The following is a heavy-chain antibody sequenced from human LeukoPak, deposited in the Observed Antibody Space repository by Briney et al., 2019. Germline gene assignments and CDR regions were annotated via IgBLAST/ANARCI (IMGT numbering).Heavy chain of an antibody. V-gene: IGHV4-34*01. D-gene: IGHD3-22*01. CDR3: ASDSSGYYSGPARPDY. CDR2: INHSGST. J-gene: IGHJ4*02. CDR1: GGSISSYY. Sequence: SETLSLTCTVSGGSISSYYWSWIRQPPGNGLEWIGEINHSGSTNYNPSLKSRVTISVDTSKNQFSLKLSSVTAADTAVYYCASDSSGYYSGPARPDYWGQGTLVTVSS.